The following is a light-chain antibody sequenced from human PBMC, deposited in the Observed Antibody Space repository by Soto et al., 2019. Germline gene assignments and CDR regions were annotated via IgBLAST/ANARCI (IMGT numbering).Light chain of an antibody. CDR3: CSYAGSYVV. Sequence: QSVLTQPRSVSGSPGQSVTISCTGTSSDVGGYNYVSWYQQHPGKAPKLMIYDVSKRPSVVPDRFSGSKSGNTASLTISGLQAEDEADYYCCSYAGSYVVFGGGTKVTVL. J-gene: IGLJ2*01. V-gene: IGLV2-11*01. CDR2: DVS. CDR1: SSDVGGYNY.